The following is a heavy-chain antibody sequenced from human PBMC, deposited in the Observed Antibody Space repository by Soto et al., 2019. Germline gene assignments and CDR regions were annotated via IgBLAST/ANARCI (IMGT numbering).Heavy chain of an antibody. D-gene: IGHD2-15*01. Sequence: EVQLVQSGAEVKKPGESLKISCKGSGYSFTSYWIGWVRQMPGKGLEWMGIIYPGDSDTRYSPSFQGQVTISADKSSSTAYLQWSSLKASDTAMYYCASVPRYCSGGSCPFDYWGQGTLVTVSS. CDR2: IYPGDSDT. CDR3: ASVPRYCSGGSCPFDY. J-gene: IGHJ4*02. CDR1: GYSFTSYW. V-gene: IGHV5-51*03.